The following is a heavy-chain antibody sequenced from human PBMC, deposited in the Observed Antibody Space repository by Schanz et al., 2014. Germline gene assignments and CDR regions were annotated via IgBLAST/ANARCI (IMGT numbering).Heavy chain of an antibody. Sequence: QVQLVESGGGVVQFGRSLRLSCVASGFTFSSYGMHWVRQAPGKGLEWVAVIWYDENNKYYADSVKGRFTMSRDNSKNTLYLQMNSLRAEDTAVYYCAKDLLYGAPMPLNHLDYWGQGTQVTVSS. V-gene: IGHV3-33*06. J-gene: IGHJ4*02. CDR2: IWYDENNK. CDR1: GFTFSSYG. CDR3: AKDLLYGAPMPLNHLDY. D-gene: IGHD2-2*01.